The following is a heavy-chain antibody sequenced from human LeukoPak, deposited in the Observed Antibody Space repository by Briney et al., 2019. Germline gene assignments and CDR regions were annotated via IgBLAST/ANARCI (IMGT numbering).Heavy chain of an antibody. V-gene: IGHV4-4*07. CDR1: GGSISSYY. Sequence: SETLSLTCTVSGGSISSYYWTWLRHSAGKGLEWSGRINTSGSTNYNPSLRSRVTMSVNTSKNQFSLNLTSVTAADTAVYSCAREGGDPRWLDPWGQGTLVTVSS. CDR2: INTSGST. D-gene: IGHD6-25*01. J-gene: IGHJ5*02. CDR3: AREGGDPRWLDP.